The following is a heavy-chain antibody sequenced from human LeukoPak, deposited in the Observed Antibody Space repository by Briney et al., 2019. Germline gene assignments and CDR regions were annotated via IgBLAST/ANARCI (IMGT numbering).Heavy chain of an antibody. J-gene: IGHJ4*02. Sequence: SETLSLTRTVSGDSISSSTYYWGWIRQPPEKGLEWIGIIYHSGSTYYNPSLKSRVTISVDTSKNQFSLKLSSVTAADTAVYYCASFRITMVRGVRPGDWGQGTLVTVSS. CDR2: IYHSGST. D-gene: IGHD3-10*01. V-gene: IGHV4-39*07. CDR3: ASFRITMVRGVRPGD. CDR1: GDSISSSTYY.